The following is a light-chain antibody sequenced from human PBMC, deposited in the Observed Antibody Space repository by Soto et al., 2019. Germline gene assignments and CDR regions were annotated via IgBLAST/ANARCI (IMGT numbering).Light chain of an antibody. CDR2: EVT. J-gene: IGLJ1*01. CDR3: CSYAGSGTDNYV. V-gene: IGLV2-14*01. CDR1: SGDIGGYNY. Sequence: QSALTQPASVSGSPGQSITISCTGTSGDIGGYNYVSWYQQHPGKAPKLLISEVTNRPSGVSNRFSGSKSGNTASLTISGLQAEDEADYYCCSYAGSGTDNYVFGSGTKLTVL.